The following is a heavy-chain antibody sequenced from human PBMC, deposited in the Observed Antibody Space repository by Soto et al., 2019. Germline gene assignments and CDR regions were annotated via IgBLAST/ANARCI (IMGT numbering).Heavy chain of an antibody. Sequence: SVKVSCKASGFTFTSSAVQWVRQARGQRLEWIGWIVVGSGNTNYAQKFQERVTITRDMSTSTAYMELSSLRSEDTAVYYCAAGGGSYYHYYYYGMDVWGQGTTVTVSS. V-gene: IGHV1-58*01. CDR2: IVVGSGNT. CDR1: GFTFTSSA. J-gene: IGHJ6*02. D-gene: IGHD1-26*01. CDR3: AAGGGSYYHYYYYGMDV.